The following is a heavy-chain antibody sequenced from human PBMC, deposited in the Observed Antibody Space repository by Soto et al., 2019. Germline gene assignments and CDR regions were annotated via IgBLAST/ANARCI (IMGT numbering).Heavy chain of an antibody. Sequence: ASVKVSCKASGYTFTNYAMHWVRQAPGQRLEWMGWINAGNGNTKSSQKFHGRVTITRDTSASTAYMELSSLRSEDTAVYYCAALWFGELFYYYGMDVWGQGTTVTVSS. CDR3: AALWFGELFYYYGMDV. D-gene: IGHD3-10*01. CDR2: INAGNGNT. V-gene: IGHV1-3*01. J-gene: IGHJ6*02. CDR1: GYTFTNYA.